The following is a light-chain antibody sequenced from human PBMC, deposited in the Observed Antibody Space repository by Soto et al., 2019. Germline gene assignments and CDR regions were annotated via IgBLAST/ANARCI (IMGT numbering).Light chain of an antibody. V-gene: IGLV2-14*01. CDR2: EVS. J-gene: IGLJ1*01. CDR3: SSYTGSSTI. CDR1: SSDVGSYNY. Sequence: QSALTQPASVSGSPGQSITISCTGTSSDVGSYNYVSWYQQHPGTAPKLMIYEVSNQPSGFSNRFSGSKSDNTASLTISGLQAEDEADYYCSSYTGSSTIFGTGTKLTVL.